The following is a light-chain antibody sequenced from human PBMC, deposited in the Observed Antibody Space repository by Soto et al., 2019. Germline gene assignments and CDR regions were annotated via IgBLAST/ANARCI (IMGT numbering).Light chain of an antibody. Sequence: IPLTLSPSTLSASVGDRVAIHCRASQSISSWLAWYQQKPGKAPKLLIYDASSLESGVPSRFSGSGSGTEFTLTISSLQPDDFATYYCQQYNSYSSLTSGGGTKVDI. CDR2: DAS. J-gene: IGKJ4*01. CDR1: QSISSW. V-gene: IGKV1-5*01. CDR3: QQYNSYSSLT.